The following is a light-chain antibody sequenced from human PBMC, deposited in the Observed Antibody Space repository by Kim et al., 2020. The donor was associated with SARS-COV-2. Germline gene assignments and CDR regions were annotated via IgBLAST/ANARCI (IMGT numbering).Light chain of an antibody. V-gene: IGLV3-1*01. CDR3: QAWDSSTLV. J-gene: IGLJ2*01. Sequence: GARGQTARRPCRGDKWGGKFGGWYQQKPGQPPVVVIYQDSKRPSGIPERFSGSNSGNTATLTISGTQAMDEADYYCQAWDSSTLVFGGGTQLTVL. CDR1: KWGGKF. CDR2: QDS.